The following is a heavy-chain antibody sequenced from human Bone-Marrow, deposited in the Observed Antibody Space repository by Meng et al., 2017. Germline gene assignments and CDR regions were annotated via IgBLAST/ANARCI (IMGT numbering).Heavy chain of an antibody. J-gene: IGHJ4*02. CDR2: ISAYNGNT. Sequence: ASVKVSCKASGYTFTSYGISWVRQAPGQGLEWMGWISAYNGNTNYAQKLQGRVTMTTDTSTSTAYMELSRLRSDDTAVYYCAGASSGWSPPTGYWGQGTLVTVSS. V-gene: IGHV1-18*01. CDR3: AGASSGWSPPTGY. CDR1: GYTFTSYG. D-gene: IGHD6-19*01.